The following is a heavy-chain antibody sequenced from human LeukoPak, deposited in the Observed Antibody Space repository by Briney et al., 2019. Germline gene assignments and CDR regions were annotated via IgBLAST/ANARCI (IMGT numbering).Heavy chain of an antibody. Sequence: SETLSLTCTVSGGSISSSSYYWGWLRQPPGKGLEWIGSIYYSGSTYYNPSLKSRVTISVGTSKNQFSLKPSSVTAADTAVYYCARHYSIFGVVIHFDYWGQGTLVTVSS. D-gene: IGHD3-3*01. CDR1: GGSISSSSYY. V-gene: IGHV4-39*01. CDR3: ARHYSIFGVVIHFDY. J-gene: IGHJ4*02. CDR2: IYYSGST.